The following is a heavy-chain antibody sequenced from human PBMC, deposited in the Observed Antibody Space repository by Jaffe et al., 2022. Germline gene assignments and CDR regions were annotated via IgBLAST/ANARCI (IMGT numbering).Heavy chain of an antibody. CDR3: ARDLSLFGYRAFDI. J-gene: IGHJ3*02. Sequence: EVQLVESGGGLVQPGGSLRLSCAASGFTFSSYEMNWVRQAPGKGLEWVSYISSSGSTIYYADSVKGRFTISRDNAKNSLYLQMNSLRAEDTAVYYCARDLSLFGYRAFDIWGQGTMVTVSS. V-gene: IGHV3-48*03. CDR2: ISSSGSTI. D-gene: IGHD2-15*01. CDR1: GFTFSSYE.